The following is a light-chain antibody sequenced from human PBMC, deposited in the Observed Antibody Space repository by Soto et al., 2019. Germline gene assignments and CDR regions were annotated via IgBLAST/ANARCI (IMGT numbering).Light chain of an antibody. CDR1: SSNIGAGYD. CDR3: QSYDSSLSVVV. CDR2: GNS. Sequence: QPVLTQPPSVSGAPGQRVTISCTGSSSNIGAGYDVHWYQQLPGTAPKLLIYGNSNRPSGVPDRFSGSKSGTSASLAITGRQAEDEADYDCQSYDSSLSVVVFGGGTKLTV. V-gene: IGLV1-40*01. J-gene: IGLJ2*01.